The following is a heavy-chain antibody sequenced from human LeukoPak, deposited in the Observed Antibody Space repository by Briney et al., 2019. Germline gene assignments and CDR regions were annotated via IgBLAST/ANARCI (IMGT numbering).Heavy chain of an antibody. J-gene: IGHJ4*02. D-gene: IGHD3-10*01. CDR3: ANHYMVRGVYFDY. Sequence: GGSLRLSCAASGFTFSSYAMSWVRQAPGKGLEWVSAISGSGGSTYYADSVKGRFTISRDNSKNTLYLQMNSLRAEDTAVYYCANHYMVRGVYFDYWGQGTLVTVSS. V-gene: IGHV3-23*01. CDR2: ISGSGGST. CDR1: GFTFSSYA.